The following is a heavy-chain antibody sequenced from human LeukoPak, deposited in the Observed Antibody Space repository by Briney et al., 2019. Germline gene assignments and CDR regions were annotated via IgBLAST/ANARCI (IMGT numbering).Heavy chain of an antibody. V-gene: IGHV3-33*01. Sequence: HPGGSLRLSCAASGFTFSSYGMHWVRQAPGKGLEWVAVIWYDGSNKYYADSVKGRFTISRDNSKNTLYLQMNSLRAEDTAVYYCARVVTSGIAAAGLNWFDPWGQGTLVTVSS. D-gene: IGHD6-13*01. CDR1: GFTFSSYG. CDR3: ARVVTSGIAAAGLNWFDP. J-gene: IGHJ5*02. CDR2: IWYDGSNK.